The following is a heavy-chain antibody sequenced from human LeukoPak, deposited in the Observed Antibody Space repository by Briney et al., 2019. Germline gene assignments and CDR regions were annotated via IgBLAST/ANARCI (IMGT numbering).Heavy chain of an antibody. CDR2: IRYDGSNK. D-gene: IGHD3-16*01. Sequence: GGSLRLSCAASGFTFSSYGMHWVRQAPGKGLEWVAFIRYDGSNKYYADSVKGRFTISRDNSKNTLYLQMNSLRAEDTAVYYCAGEVWGTDGVHWFDPWGQGTLVTVSS. J-gene: IGHJ5*02. V-gene: IGHV3-30*02. CDR1: GFTFSSYG. CDR3: AGEVWGTDGVHWFDP.